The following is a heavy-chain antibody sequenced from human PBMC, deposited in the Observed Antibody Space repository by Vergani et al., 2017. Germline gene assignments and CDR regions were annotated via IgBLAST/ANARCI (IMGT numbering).Heavy chain of an antibody. CDR2: INPNSGGT. CDR1: GYTFTGYY. V-gene: IGHV1-2*02. J-gene: IGHJ5*02. Sequence: QEQLVQSGAEVKKPGASVKVSCKASGYTFTGYYMHWVRQAPGQGLEWMGWINPNSGGTNYAQKFQGRVTMTRDTSISTAYMELSRLRSDDTAVYYCARACPHSSSWYVTNWFDPWGQGTLVTVSS. CDR3: ARACPHSSSWYVTNWFDP. D-gene: IGHD6-13*01.